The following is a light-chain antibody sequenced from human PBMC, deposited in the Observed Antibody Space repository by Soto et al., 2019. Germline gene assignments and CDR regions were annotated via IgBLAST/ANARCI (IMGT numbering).Light chain of an antibody. Sequence: QSALTQPPSASGTPGQKVTISCSGGNSNIGSNPVNWYQQVPGTAPRLLIYSNNQWPSGVPDRFSGSKSGTSASLAISGLQSEDEADYYCASWDDSLNGPVFGGGTK. CDR1: NSNIGSNP. J-gene: IGLJ3*02. CDR2: SNN. V-gene: IGLV1-44*01. CDR3: ASWDDSLNGPV.